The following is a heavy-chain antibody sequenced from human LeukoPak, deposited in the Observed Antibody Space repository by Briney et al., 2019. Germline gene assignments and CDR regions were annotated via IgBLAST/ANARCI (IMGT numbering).Heavy chain of an antibody. J-gene: IGHJ4*02. V-gene: IGHV3-7*01. CDR3: ARDPGSSSFDY. CDR1: GFTFSDSW. D-gene: IGHD6-13*01. Sequence: PGGSLRLSCAASGFTFSDSWMTWVRQTPGKGLEFVANINQDGSVKNYVGSVKGRFTISRDNAKNSLYLQMNSLRADDTAIYYCARDPGSSSFDYWGQGTLVIVS. CDR2: INQDGSVK.